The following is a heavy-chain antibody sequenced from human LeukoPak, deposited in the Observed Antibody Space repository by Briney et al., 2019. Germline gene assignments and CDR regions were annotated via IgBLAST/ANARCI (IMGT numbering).Heavy chain of an antibody. D-gene: IGHD4-17*01. J-gene: IGHJ3*02. V-gene: IGHV5-51*01. Sequence: GESLKISCKGSGYSFTSYWIGWVRQMPGKGLEWMGIIYPGDSDTRYSPSFQGQVTISADKSISTAYLQWSSLKASDTAMYYCARPESAANYGDYGVAFDIWGQGTMVTVSS. CDR1: GYSFTSYW. CDR3: ARPESAANYGDYGVAFDI. CDR2: IYPGDSDT.